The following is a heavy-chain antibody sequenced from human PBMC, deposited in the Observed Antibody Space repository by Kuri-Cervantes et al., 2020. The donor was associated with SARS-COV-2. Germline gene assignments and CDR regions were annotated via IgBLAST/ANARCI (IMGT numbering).Heavy chain of an antibody. V-gene: IGHV3-49*04. CDR1: GFTFGDYA. J-gene: IGHJ4*02. D-gene: IGHD3-3*01. CDR2: IRSTPCGGAT. CDR3: TRNDFWSGYYFDY. Sequence: GESLKISCTTSGFTFGDYALSWVRQAPGKGLEWVGFIRSTPCGGATDYAASVKGRFTISRDDSKSIAYLQMNSLKTEDTAVYYCTRNDFWSGYYFDYWGQGTLVTVSS.